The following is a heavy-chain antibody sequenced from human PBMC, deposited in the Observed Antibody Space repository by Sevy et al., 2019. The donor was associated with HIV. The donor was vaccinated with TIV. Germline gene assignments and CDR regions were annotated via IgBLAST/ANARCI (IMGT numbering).Heavy chain of an antibody. D-gene: IGHD2-15*01. CDR1: GFTFSTYA. CDR3: AKGYCDGGSCPRDYYYYGMDV. J-gene: IGHJ6*02. CDR2: ISRRGRST. V-gene: IGHV3-23*01. Sequence: GGSLRLSCAASGFTFSTYAMNWVRQAPGKGLEWVSSISRRGRSTYSADSVEGRFTISRDNFKNTMYLQLSSLGVDDTAVYYCAKGYCDGGSCPRDYYYYGMDVWGQGTTVTVSS.